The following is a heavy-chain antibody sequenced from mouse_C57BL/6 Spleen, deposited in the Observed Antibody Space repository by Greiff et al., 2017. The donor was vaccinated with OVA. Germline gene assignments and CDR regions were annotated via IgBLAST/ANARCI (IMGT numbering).Heavy chain of an antibody. V-gene: IGHV3-6*01. CDR2: ISYDGSN. Sequence: DVKLVESGPGLVKPSPSLSLTCSVTGFSITSGYYWNWIRKFPGNKLEWMGYISYDGSNNYTPSLQNRTSITRDTSKNQFFLKLNSVTTEDTATYYCARDYYGGLGYFDVWGTGTTVTVSA. D-gene: IGHD1-1*02. CDR3: ARDYYGGLGYFDV. J-gene: IGHJ1*03. CDR1: GFSITSGYY.